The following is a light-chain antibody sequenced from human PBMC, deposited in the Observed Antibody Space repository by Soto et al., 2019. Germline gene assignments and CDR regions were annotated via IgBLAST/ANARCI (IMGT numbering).Light chain of an antibody. J-gene: IGKJ4*01. CDR2: DAS. CDR3: QQYDNLVT. CDR1: QDISNY. V-gene: IGKV1-33*01. Sequence: DIQMTQSPSSLSASVGDRVTITCQASQDISNYLNLYQQKPGKAPKLLIYDASNLETGVPSRFSGSGSGTDFTFTISSLQPEDIATYYCQQYDNLVTFGGGTKVDIK.